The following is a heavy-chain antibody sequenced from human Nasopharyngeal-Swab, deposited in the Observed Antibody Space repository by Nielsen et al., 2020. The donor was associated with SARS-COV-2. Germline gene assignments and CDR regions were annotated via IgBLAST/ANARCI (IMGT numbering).Heavy chain of an antibody. Sequence: SETLSLTCTVSGGSISSYYWSWIRQPPGKGLEWIGYIYYSGSTYYNPSLKSRVTISVDTSKNQFSLKLSSVTAADTAVYYCARDMGRGYRYYYYYYYMDVWGKGTTVTVSS. CDR2: IYYSGST. CDR1: GGSISSYY. D-gene: IGHD3-16*02. J-gene: IGHJ6*03. V-gene: IGHV4-59*12. CDR3: ARDMGRGYRYYYYYYYMDV.